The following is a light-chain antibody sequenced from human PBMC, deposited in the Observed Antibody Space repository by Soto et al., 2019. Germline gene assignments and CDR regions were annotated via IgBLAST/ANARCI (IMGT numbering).Light chain of an antibody. CDR1: ESIRIH. V-gene: IGKV1-39*01. Sequence: EIQMTQSPSSLSASMGDRVSIICRASESIRIHLNWYQQKPGKAPRLLIYAASRLQSGVPSRFSGTGSGTDFTLTISSLQPEDFAIYYCQQTFGKPLVTFGQGTRLEIK. CDR2: AAS. CDR3: QQTFGKPLVT. J-gene: IGKJ5*01.